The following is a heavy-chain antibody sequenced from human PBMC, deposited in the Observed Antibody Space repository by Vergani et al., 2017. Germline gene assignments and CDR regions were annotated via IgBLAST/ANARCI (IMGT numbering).Heavy chain of an antibody. CDR3: ARTLGRGIAAAGTLPDY. Sequence: QVQLVQSGSELKKPGASVKVSCKASGYTFTGYYMHWVRQAPGQGLEWMGWINPNSGGTNYAQKFQGWVTMTRDTSISTAYMELSRLRSDDTAVYYCARTLGRGIAAAGTLPDYWGQGTLVTVSS. CDR1: GYTFTGYY. V-gene: IGHV1-2*04. CDR2: INPNSGGT. J-gene: IGHJ4*02. D-gene: IGHD6-13*01.